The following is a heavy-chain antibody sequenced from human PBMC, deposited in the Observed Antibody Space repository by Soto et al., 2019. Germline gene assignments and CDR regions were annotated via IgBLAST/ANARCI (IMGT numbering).Heavy chain of an antibody. CDR1: GFSLSTSGVG. CDR2: IYWADSK. CDR3: AHKGYGDYPLDY. Sequence: QLTLKESGPTLVKPTQTLTLTCTVSGFSLSTSGVGVGWLRQPPGKPLEGLAVIYWADSKHSRPSLESRLTITKETSKNQVVLTMTNMDPVDTATYCWAHKGYGDYPLDYWGQGTLVTVSS. J-gene: IGHJ4*02. V-gene: IGHV2-5*02. D-gene: IGHD4-17*01.